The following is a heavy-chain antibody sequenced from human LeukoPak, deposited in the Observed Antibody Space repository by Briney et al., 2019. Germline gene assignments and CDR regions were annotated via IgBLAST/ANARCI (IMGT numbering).Heavy chain of an antibody. J-gene: IGHJ4*02. V-gene: IGHV3-21*04. D-gene: IGHD6-19*01. CDR2: ITSSSNYI. CDR3: ARDGGSAWYNY. Sequence: PGGSLRLSCAGSGITFNSYSMNWVRQAPGKGLEWVSSITSSSNYIYYEDSVKGRFTISRDNSKNTLYLHMNSLRAEDTAVYYCARDGGSAWYNYWGQGTLVTVSS. CDR1: GITFNSYS.